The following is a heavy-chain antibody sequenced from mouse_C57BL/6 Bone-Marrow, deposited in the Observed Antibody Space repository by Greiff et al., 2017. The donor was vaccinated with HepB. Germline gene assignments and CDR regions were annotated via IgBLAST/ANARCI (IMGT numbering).Heavy chain of an antibody. V-gene: IGHV1-55*01. CDR2: IYPGRGST. Sequence: VQLQQPGAELVKPGASVKMSCKASGYTFTSYWITWVKQRPGQGLEWIGDIYPGRGSTNYNEKFKSKATLTVDTSSSTAYMQLSSLTSEDSAVYYCATGYYGYDGAMDYWGQGTSVTVSS. D-gene: IGHD2-2*01. CDR3: ATGYYGYDGAMDY. J-gene: IGHJ4*01. CDR1: GYTFTSYW.